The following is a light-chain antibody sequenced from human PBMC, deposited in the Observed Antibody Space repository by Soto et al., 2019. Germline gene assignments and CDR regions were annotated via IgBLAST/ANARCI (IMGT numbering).Light chain of an antibody. V-gene: IGKV2-28*01. CDR1: PSLMHSNGYNY. J-gene: IGKJ4*01. CDR3: MHALQTHS. CDR2: LGS. Sequence: DIVMTQSPLSLPVTPGAPASISCMSSPSLMHSNGYNYLYWYLQKPAQYPQLLLYLGSNRASAGPDRFSGSGSGTDFTLKISRVEAEDVGVYYCMHALQTHSCGGGTKVDSK.